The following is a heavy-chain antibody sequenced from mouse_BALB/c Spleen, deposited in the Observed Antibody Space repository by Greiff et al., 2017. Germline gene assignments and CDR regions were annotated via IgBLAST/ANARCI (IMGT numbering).Heavy chain of an antibody. CDR1: GFTFSDAW. D-gene: IGHD2-14*01. CDR3: TTAYYRYDNAMDY. V-gene: IGHV6-6*01. CDR2: IRSKANNHAT. Sequence: EVQLLESGGGLVQPGGSMKLSCAASGFTFSDAWMDWVRQSPEKGLEWVAEIRSKANNHATYYAESVKARFTISRADSKSSVYLQMHSLRAEDTGIYDGTTAYYRYDNAMDYWGQGTAATVSS. J-gene: IGHJ4*01.